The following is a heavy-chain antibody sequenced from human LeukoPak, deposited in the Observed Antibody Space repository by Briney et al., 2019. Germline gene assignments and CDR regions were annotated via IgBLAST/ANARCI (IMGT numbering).Heavy chain of an antibody. CDR1: GYTFTGYY. D-gene: IGHD3-22*01. J-gene: IGHJ6*03. CDR3: ARDVWYYYDSSGYYYYYYMDV. CDR2: INPNSGGT. Sequence: ASVKVSCKASGYTFTGYYMHWVRQAPGQGLEWMGWINPNSGGTNYAQKFQGRVTMTRDTSISTAYMELSRLRSDDTAVYYCARDVWYYYDSSGYYYYYYMDVWGKGTTVTVSS. V-gene: IGHV1-2*02.